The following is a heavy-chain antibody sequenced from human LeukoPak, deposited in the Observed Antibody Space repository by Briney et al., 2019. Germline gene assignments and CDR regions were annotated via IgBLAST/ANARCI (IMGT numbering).Heavy chain of an antibody. D-gene: IGHD6-19*01. J-gene: IGHJ5*02. CDR1: GGSISSSSYY. V-gene: IGHV4-39*07. CDR2: IFYSGST. CDR3: ARDPLSDSSGWSHWFDP. Sequence: PSETLSLTCTVSGGSISSSSYYWGWIRQPPGKGLEWIGNIFYSGSTYYNPSLKSRVTISIDTSKNQFSLKLNSVTAADTAVYYCARDPLSDSSGWSHWFDPWGQGTLVTVSS.